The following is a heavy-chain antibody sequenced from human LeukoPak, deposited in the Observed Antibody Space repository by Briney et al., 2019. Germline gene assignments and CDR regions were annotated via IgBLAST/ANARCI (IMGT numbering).Heavy chain of an antibody. CDR1: GGSISSSSYY. V-gene: IGHV4-61*02. CDR2: IYTSGST. J-gene: IGHJ2*01. D-gene: IGHD4-11*01. Sequence: SETLSLTCTVSGGSISSSSYYWNWIRQPAGKGLEWIGRIYTSGSTSYNPSLKSRVNISVDTSKNQFSLKLTSVTAADTAVYYCARLGSNFQNWYVDLWGRGTLVTVSS. CDR3: ARLGSNFQNWYVDL.